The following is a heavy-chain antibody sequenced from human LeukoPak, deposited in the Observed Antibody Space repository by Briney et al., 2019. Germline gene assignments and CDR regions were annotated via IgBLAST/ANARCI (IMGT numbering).Heavy chain of an antibody. Sequence: GGSLRLSCAASGFTFSSYAMHWVRQAPGKGLEWVAVISYDGSNKYYADSVKGRFTISRDNSKNTLCLQMNSLRAEDTAVYYCATDYYDSSPPDYWGQGTLVTVSS. D-gene: IGHD3-22*01. V-gene: IGHV3-30*04. CDR2: ISYDGSNK. CDR3: ATDYYDSSPPDY. CDR1: GFTFSSYA. J-gene: IGHJ4*02.